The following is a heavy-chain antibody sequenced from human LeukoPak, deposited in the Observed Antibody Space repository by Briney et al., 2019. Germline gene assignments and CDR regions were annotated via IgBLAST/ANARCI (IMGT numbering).Heavy chain of an antibody. CDR3: ARVSATVPTH. Sequence: ASVKVSCKASRYTFTGYYMHWVRQAPGQGLEWMGWINPNSGGAKYAQKFQGRVTMTRDTSINTAYMELSRLKSDDTAIYYCARVSATVPTHWGQGTLLTVSS. CDR2: INPNSGGA. J-gene: IGHJ4*02. D-gene: IGHD4-17*01. CDR1: RYTFTGYY. V-gene: IGHV1-2*02.